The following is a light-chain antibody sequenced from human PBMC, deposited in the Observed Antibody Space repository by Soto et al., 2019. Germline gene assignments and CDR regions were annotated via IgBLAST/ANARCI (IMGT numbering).Light chain of an antibody. CDR1: SRDVGGYNY. CDR2: EVS. Sequence: QSALTQPASVSGSPGQSITISCTGTSRDVGGYNYVSWYQQHPGKAPKLMIYEVSNRPSGVSNRFSGSKSANTASLTISGLQAEDEADHYCSSYTSSNTPVFGGGTKVTVL. CDR3: SSYTSSNTPV. J-gene: IGLJ3*02. V-gene: IGLV2-14*01.